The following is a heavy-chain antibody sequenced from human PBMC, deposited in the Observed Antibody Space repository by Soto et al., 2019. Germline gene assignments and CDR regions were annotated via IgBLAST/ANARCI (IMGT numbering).Heavy chain of an antibody. V-gene: IGHV4-39*01. Sequence: QLQLQESGPGLVKPSETLSLTCTVSGGSISYSYYFWAWIRQPPGKGLEWIGSIDNSGTTYYTPSLKSRVTISADTSTNHFSLQLSSVTAADTAVYYCASLGRDVVRRDYWGQGTLVTVSS. CDR2: IDNSGTT. J-gene: IGHJ4*02. CDR3: ASLGRDVVRRDY. CDR1: GGSISYSYYF. D-gene: IGHD3-10*01.